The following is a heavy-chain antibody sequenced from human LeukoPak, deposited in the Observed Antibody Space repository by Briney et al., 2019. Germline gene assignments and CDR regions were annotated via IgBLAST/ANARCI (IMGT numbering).Heavy chain of an antibody. CDR3: AALGDSIY. CDR2: IGHAGDT. Sequence: GGSLRLSCAASGLAFSSYDMHWVRRVSGKGLEWVSAIGHAGDTYYADSVKGRFTISREDAENYFFLQMNSLRAGDTAVYFCAALGDSIYWGQGTLVTVSS. V-gene: IGHV3-13*01. J-gene: IGHJ4*02. D-gene: IGHD1-26*01. CDR1: GLAFSSYD.